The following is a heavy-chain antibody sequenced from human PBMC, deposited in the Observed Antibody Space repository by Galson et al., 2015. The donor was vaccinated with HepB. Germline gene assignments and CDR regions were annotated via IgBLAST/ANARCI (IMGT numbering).Heavy chain of an antibody. J-gene: IGHJ4*02. CDR3: ARGKWDQRLWDY. CDR2: INPNSGGT. D-gene: IGHD2-2*01. CDR1: GYTFTGYY. V-gene: IGHV1-2*06. Sequence: SVKVSCKASGYTFTGYYMHWVRQAPGQGLEWMGRINPNSGGTNYAQKFQGRVTMTRDTSVSTAYMELSSLRSEDTAVYYCARGKWDQRLWDYWGQGTLVTVSS.